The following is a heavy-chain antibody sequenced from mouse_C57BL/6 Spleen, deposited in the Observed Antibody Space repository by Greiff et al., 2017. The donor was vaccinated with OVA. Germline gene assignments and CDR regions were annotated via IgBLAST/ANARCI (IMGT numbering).Heavy chain of an antibody. CDR2: IDPSDSET. Sequence: QVQLQQPGAELVRPGSSVKLSCKASGYTFTSYWMHWVKQRPIQGLEWIGNIDPSDSETHYNQKFKDKATLTVDKSSSTAYMQLSSLTSEDSAVYYCARYGYDGSDYWGQGTSVTVSS. J-gene: IGHJ4*01. CDR3: ARYGYDGSDY. CDR1: GYTFTSYW. D-gene: IGHD2-2*01. V-gene: IGHV1-52*01.